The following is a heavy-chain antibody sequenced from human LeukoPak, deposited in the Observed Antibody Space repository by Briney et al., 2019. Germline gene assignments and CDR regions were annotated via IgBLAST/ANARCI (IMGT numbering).Heavy chain of an antibody. D-gene: IGHD1-7*01. Sequence: GGSLRLSCAASGFTFSGYTMNWVRQAPGKGLEWVSYISSSSITIYYADSVKGRFTISRDNAKNSLYLQMNSLRDEDTAVYYCARDVTRTTDIDYWGQGTLVTVSS. CDR3: ARDVTRTTDIDY. CDR2: ISSSSITI. J-gene: IGHJ4*02. V-gene: IGHV3-48*02. CDR1: GFTFSGYT.